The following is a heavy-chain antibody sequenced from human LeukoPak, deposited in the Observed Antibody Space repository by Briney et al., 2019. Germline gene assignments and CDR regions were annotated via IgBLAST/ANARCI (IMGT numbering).Heavy chain of an antibody. CDR1: GGSISSGGYY. V-gene: IGHV4-31*03. J-gene: IGHJ6*02. CDR2: IYYSGST. Sequence: SETLSLTCTVSGGSISSGGYYWSWIRQHPGKGLEWIGYIYYSGSTYYNPSLKSRVTISVDTSKNQFSLKLSSVTAADTAVYYCARRGYDSSGYYYDYYYGMDVWGQGTTVTVSS. CDR3: ARRGYDSSGYYYDYYYGMDV. D-gene: IGHD3-22*01.